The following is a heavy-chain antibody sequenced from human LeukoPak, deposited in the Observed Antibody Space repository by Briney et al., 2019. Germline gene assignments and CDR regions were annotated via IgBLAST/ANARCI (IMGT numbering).Heavy chain of an antibody. CDR2: IYYSGST. CDR3: ARELSVVVPAATFDYFDY. V-gene: IGHV4-30-4*08. Sequence: SETLSLTCTVSGGSISSGDYYWSWIRQPPGKGLEWIGYIYYSGSTYYNPSLKSRVTISVDTSKNHFSLKLSSVTAADTAVYYCARELSVVVPAATFDYFDYWGQGTLVTVSS. J-gene: IGHJ4*02. CDR1: GGSISSGDYY. D-gene: IGHD2-2*01.